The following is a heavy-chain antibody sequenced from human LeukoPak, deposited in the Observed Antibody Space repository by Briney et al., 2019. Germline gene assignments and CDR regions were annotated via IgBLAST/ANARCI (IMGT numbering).Heavy chain of an antibody. CDR1: GLGFSSFS. CDR3: ARLRRTSDSSGYYYYYDY. J-gene: IGHJ4*02. Sequence: GGSLRLSCAASGLGFSSFSFNWIRQAPGKGLEWVSSITPTTSYIYYADSVRGRFTISRENAKNSLYLQMNSLRAEDTAVDYCARLRRTSDSSGYYYYYDYWGQGTLVTVSS. CDR2: ITPTTSYI. D-gene: IGHD3-22*01. V-gene: IGHV3-21*01.